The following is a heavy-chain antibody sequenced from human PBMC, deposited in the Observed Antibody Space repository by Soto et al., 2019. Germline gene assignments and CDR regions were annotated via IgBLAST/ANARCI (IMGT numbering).Heavy chain of an antibody. J-gene: IGHJ4*02. D-gene: IGHD2-15*01. CDR3: AKDGGYCSGDSCYFDY. V-gene: IGHV3-23*01. Sequence: EVQLLESGGGLVQPGGSLRLSCAASGFTFSSYAMSWVRQAPGKGLEWVSAISGSGGSTYYADSVKGRFTISRDNSKNTLYLQMNSRRAEDTAVYYCAKDGGYCSGDSCYFDYWGQGTLVTVSS. CDR2: ISGSGGST. CDR1: GFTFSSYA.